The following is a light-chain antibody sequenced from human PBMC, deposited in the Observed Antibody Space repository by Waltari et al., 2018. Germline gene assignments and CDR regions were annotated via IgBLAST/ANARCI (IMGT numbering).Light chain of an antibody. V-gene: IGKV1-27*01. CDR3: QKDYATPFT. CDR1: QGINKE. CDR2: AAS. Sequence: DIQMTQSPSSLSASVGDRVTVTCRATQGINKELSWYQQKPGKDPTLLIYAASNLQTGVSSSFSRSGSVTEFTLTISILQTEDVATYYCQKDYATPFTFGPGTKLDIK. J-gene: IGKJ3*01.